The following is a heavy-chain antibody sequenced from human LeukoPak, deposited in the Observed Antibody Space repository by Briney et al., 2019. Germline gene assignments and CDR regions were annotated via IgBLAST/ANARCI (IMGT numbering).Heavy chain of an antibody. Sequence: ETLSLTCTVSGYSISSSYYWGWIRQPPGKGLEWIGSVYYSGSTYYNPSLKSRVTISVDTSKNQFSLKLSSVTAADTAVYYRARHWFGELGDWFDPWGQGTLVTVSS. CDR2: VYYSGST. CDR3: ARHWFGELGDWFDP. D-gene: IGHD3-10*01. V-gene: IGHV4-39*01. J-gene: IGHJ5*02. CDR1: GYSISSSYY.